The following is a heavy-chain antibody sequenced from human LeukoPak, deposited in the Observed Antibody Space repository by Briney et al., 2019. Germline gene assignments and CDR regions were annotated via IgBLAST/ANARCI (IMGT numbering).Heavy chain of an antibody. D-gene: IGHD3-3*01. CDR2: INPSGGST. V-gene: IGHV1-46*01. Sequence: RGASVKVSCKASGYTFTSYYMHWVRQAPGQGLEWMGIINPSGGSTSYAQKFQGRVTMTRDTSTSTVYMELSSLRSEDTAVYYCARATTYYDFWSGPRQYYYGMDVWGQGTTVTVSS. CDR1: GYTFTSYY. CDR3: ARATTYYDFWSGPRQYYYGMDV. J-gene: IGHJ6*02.